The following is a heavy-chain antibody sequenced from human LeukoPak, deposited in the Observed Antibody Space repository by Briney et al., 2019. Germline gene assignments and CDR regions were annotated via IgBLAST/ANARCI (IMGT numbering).Heavy chain of an antibody. D-gene: IGHD5-24*01. J-gene: IGHJ4*02. Sequence: GGALETSLEGAWSRFTSYWNGGGRPGSREGVGGGGSNYHGDSDTRYSPSFQGQVIISADKSISTAYLQWSSLKASDTAVYYCARRSHMATITYSYWGQGTLVTVSS. CDR3: ARRSHMATITYSY. CDR1: WSRFTSYW. CDR2: NYHGDSDT. V-gene: IGHV5-51*01.